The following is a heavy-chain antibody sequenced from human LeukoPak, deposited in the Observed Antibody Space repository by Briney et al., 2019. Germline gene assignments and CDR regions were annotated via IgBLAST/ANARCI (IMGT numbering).Heavy chain of an antibody. CDR3: ARDSRDAGGKNFDY. V-gene: IGHV4-39*07. J-gene: IGHJ4*02. CDR2: IYYSRTT. CDR1: GGSITSSLYY. D-gene: IGHD3-16*01. Sequence: SSETLSLTCTVSGGSITSSLYYWVWIRQPPGKGLEWIGSIYYSRTTFYNPSLKSRVTISLDTSKNQFSLKLSSVTAPDTAAYYCARDSRDAGGKNFDYWGQGTLVTVSS.